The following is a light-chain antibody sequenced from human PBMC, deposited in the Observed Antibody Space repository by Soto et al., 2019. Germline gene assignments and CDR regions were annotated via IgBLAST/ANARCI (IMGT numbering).Light chain of an antibody. Sequence: EIVLTQSPGTLSLSPGERATLSCRASQSVSSTYVAWYQQKPGQAPRLLIYDASRRATGIPDRFSGSGSGTDFTLTISRLETGELAVYYCQQYGSSPGLFTFGPGTKVDIK. J-gene: IGKJ3*01. V-gene: IGKV3-20*01. CDR1: QSVSSTY. CDR3: QQYGSSPGLFT. CDR2: DAS.